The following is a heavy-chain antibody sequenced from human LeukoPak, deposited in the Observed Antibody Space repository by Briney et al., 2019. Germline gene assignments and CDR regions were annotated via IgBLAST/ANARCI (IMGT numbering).Heavy chain of an antibody. J-gene: IGHJ4*02. CDR1: GYTFTGYY. Sequence: ASVKVSCKASGYTFTGYYMHWVRQAPGQGLEWMGWINPNSGGTNYAQKLQGRVTMTTDTSTSTAYMQLRSLRSDDTAVYYCARDIRDGSAGDYWGQGTLVTVSS. CDR3: ARDIRDGSAGDY. D-gene: IGHD5-24*01. V-gene: IGHV1-2*02. CDR2: INPNSGGT.